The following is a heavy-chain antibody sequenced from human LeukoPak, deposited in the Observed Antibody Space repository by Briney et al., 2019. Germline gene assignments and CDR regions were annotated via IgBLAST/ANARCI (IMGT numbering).Heavy chain of an antibody. J-gene: IGHJ6*02. CDR1: GFTFSSYA. Sequence: PGGSLRLSCAASGFTFSSYAMSWVRQAPGKGLEWVANIKQDGSEKYYVDSVKGRFTISRDNAKNSLYLQMNSLRAEDTAVYYCARGTDYYGSGSYPYYGMDVWGQGTTVTVSS. D-gene: IGHD3-10*01. CDR3: ARGTDYYGSGSYPYYGMDV. CDR2: IKQDGSEK. V-gene: IGHV3-7*01.